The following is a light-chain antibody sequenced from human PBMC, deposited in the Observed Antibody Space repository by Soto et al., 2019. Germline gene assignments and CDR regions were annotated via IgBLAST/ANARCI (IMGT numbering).Light chain of an antibody. J-gene: IGLJ1*01. CDR1: SSNIGSNT. Sequence: QSALTQPPSGSGIPGQRVTISCSGSSSNIGSNTVNWYQQLPGTAPKLLIYSNNQRPSGVPDRFSGSKSGTSASLAISGLQSEDEADYYCAAWDDSLNGLYVFGAGTKVTVL. CDR2: SNN. CDR3: AAWDDSLNGLYV. V-gene: IGLV1-44*01.